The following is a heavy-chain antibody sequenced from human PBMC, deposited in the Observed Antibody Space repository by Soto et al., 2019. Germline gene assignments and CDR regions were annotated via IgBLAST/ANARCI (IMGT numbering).Heavy chain of an antibody. V-gene: IGHV3-9*01. CDR1: GFTLDDYA. CDR2: ISWSNGNT. D-gene: IGHD2-21*01. J-gene: IGHJ4*02. CDR3: AKDDWDANCFIDY. Sequence: EVQLVESGGGLVQPGRSLRLSCAASGFTLDDYAMHWVRQAPGKGLEWVSHISWSNGNTAYADSVKGRFTISRDNAKNSLYLQMNSPRPDDTAFYYCAKDDWDANCFIDYWGQGIMVTVSS.